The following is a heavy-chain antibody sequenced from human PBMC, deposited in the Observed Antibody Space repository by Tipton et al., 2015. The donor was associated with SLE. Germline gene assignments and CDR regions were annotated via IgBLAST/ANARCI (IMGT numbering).Heavy chain of an antibody. D-gene: IGHD5-24*01. J-gene: IGHJ4*02. V-gene: IGHV3-30*04. CDR3: AREVMATWGFDY. Sequence: SLRLSCAASGFTFSSYAMHWVRQAPGKGLEWVAVISYDGSNKYYADSLKGRFTISRDNSKNTLYLQMNSLRAEDTAVYYCAREVMATWGFDYWGQGTLVTVSS. CDR1: GFTFSSYA. CDR2: ISYDGSNK.